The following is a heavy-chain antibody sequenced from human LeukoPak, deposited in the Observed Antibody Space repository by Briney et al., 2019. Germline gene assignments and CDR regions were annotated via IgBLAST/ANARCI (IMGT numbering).Heavy chain of an antibody. CDR1: GGTFSSYA. V-gene: IGHV1-69*05. CDR2: IIPIFGTA. CDR3: ARVNYYDSSGTHAFDI. D-gene: IGHD3-22*01. Sequence: GASVKVSCKASGGTFSSYAISWVRQAPGQGLEWMGGIIPIFGTANYAQKFQGRVTMTRDTSISTAYMELSRLRSDDTAVYHCARVNYYDSSGTHAFDIWGQGTMVTVSS. J-gene: IGHJ3*02.